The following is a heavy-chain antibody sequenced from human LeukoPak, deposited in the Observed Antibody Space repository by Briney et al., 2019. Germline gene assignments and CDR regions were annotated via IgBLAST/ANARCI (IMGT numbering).Heavy chain of an antibody. D-gene: IGHD6-19*01. CDR1: GYTFTSYA. Sequence: GASVKVSCKASGYTFTSYAMHWVRQAPGQRLEWMGWINAGNGNTKYSQKFQGRVTITRDTSASTAYMELSSLRSEDTAVYYCALHSSGYSSGWHSAVFNAFDIWGQGTMVTVSS. CDR2: INAGNGNT. CDR3: ALHSSGYSSGWHSAVFNAFDI. V-gene: IGHV1-3*01. J-gene: IGHJ3*02.